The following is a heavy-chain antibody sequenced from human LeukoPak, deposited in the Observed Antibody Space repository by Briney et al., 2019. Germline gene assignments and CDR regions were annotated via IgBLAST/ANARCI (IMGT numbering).Heavy chain of an antibody. D-gene: IGHD1-26*01. V-gene: IGHV4-31*03. CDR3: ASSLAMSAGATADY. CDR2: IYYSGST. J-gene: IGHJ4*02. Sequence: SETLSLTCIVSGGSISSGGYYWSWIRQHPGKGLEWIGYIYYSGSTYYNPSLKSRVTISVDTSKNQFSLKLSSVTAADTAVYYCASSLAMSAGATADYWGQGTLVTVSS. CDR1: GGSISSGGYY.